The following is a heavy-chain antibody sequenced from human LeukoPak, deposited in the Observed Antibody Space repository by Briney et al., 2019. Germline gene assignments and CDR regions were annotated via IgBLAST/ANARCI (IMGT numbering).Heavy chain of an antibody. CDR1: GGSISSYY. CDR2: IYYSGST. J-gene: IGHJ4*02. CDR3: ARSYSSGWYAGVHDY. D-gene: IGHD6-19*01. Sequence: PETLSLTCTVSGGSISSYYWSWIRQPPGKGLEWIGYIYYSGSTNYNPSLRSRVTISVDTSKNQFSLTLSSVTAADTAVYYCARSYSSGWYAGVHDYWGQGTLVTVSS. V-gene: IGHV4-59*01.